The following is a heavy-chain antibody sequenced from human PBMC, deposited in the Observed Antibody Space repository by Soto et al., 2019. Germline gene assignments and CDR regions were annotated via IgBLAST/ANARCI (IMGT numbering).Heavy chain of an antibody. V-gene: IGHV3-21*01. Sequence: EVQLVESGGGLVKPGGSLRLSCAASGFTFSSYSMNWVRQAPGKGLEWVSSISSSSSYIYYADSVKGRFTISRDNAKNSLYLQLNSLSAEDTAVYYCARDPLTYYDFWSGYWQGFDYYYYMDVWGKGTTVTVSS. CDR3: ARDPLTYYDFWSGYWQGFDYYYYMDV. J-gene: IGHJ6*03. D-gene: IGHD3-3*01. CDR1: GFTFSSYS. CDR2: ISSSSSYI.